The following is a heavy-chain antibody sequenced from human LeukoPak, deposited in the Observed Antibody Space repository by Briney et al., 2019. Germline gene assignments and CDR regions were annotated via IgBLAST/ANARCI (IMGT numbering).Heavy chain of an antibody. CDR3: ARTVGYDYVGDWFDP. J-gene: IGHJ5*02. CDR1: GGSISSGGYY. V-gene: IGHV4-30-2*01. CDR2: IYHSGST. Sequence: PSQTLSLTCTVSGGSISSGGYYWSWIRQPPGKGLEWIGYIYHSGSTYYNPSLKSRVTISVDRSKNQFSLKLSSVTAADTAVYYCARTVGYDYVGDWFDPWGQGTLVTVSS. D-gene: IGHD3-16*01.